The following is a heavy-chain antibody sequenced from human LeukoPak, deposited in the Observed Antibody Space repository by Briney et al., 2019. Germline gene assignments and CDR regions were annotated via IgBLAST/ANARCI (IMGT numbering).Heavy chain of an antibody. CDR3: ARRTIQAGTPFDY. V-gene: IGHV4-34*01. J-gene: IGHJ4*02. D-gene: IGHD4/OR15-4a*01. Sequence: PSETLSLTCAVYGVSFSGYYWSWIRQPPGKGLEWIGEINHSGSTNYNPSLKSRVTISVDTSKNQFSLKLSSVTAADTAVYYCARRTIQAGTPFDYWGQGTLVTVSS. CDR2: INHSGST. CDR1: GVSFSGYY.